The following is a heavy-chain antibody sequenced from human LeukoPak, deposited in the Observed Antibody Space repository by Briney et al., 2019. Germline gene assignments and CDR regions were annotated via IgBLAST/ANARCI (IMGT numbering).Heavy chain of an antibody. Sequence: PGGSLRLSCAASGFTFSSYAVHWVRQAPGKGLEWVAVISYDGSNKYYADSVKGRFTISRDNSKNTLYLQMSSLRAEDTAVYYCVRDHYYGSGSYHFDYWGQGTLVTVSS. V-gene: IGHV3-30*04. D-gene: IGHD3-10*01. CDR3: VRDHYYGSGSYHFDY. CDR2: ISYDGSNK. CDR1: GFTFSSYA. J-gene: IGHJ4*02.